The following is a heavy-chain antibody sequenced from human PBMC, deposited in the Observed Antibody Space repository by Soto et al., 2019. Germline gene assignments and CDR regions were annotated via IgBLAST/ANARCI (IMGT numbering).Heavy chain of an antibody. Sequence: PGGSLRLSCAASGFTFSNYWMTWVRQAPGRGLEWVANVNPDGSEKYYVDSVKGRFTISRDSAKNSLYLQMSSLRAEDTAVYYCARVDYSNFSLLDYYYGMDVWGQGTTVTVSS. CDR2: VNPDGSEK. CDR3: ARVDYSNFSLLDYYYGMDV. D-gene: IGHD4-4*01. V-gene: IGHV3-7*03. J-gene: IGHJ6*02. CDR1: GFTFSNYW.